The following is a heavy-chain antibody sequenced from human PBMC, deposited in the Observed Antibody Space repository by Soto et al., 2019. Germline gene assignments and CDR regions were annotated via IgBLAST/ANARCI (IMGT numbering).Heavy chain of an antibody. V-gene: IGHV1-46*03. J-gene: IGHJ4*02. CDR3: VRRGGEMATMNFDY. CDR1: GYTFTNYG. D-gene: IGHD5-12*01. Sequence: ASVKVSCKASGYTFTNYGITWVRQATGQGFEWMGIIDPSGGSTIYKQKFQGRVTMTRDTSTSTVYMELSSLRYEDTAVYYCVRRGGEMATMNFDYWGQGTLVTVSS. CDR2: IDPSGGST.